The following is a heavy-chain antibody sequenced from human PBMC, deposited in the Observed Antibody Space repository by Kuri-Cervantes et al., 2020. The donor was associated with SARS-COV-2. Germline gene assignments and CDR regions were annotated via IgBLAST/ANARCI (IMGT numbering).Heavy chain of an antibody. D-gene: IGHD3-10*01. J-gene: IGHJ4*02. CDR3: ARAGSLLWFGELLSLFDF. Sequence: SETLSLTCAVYGGSFSGNYCSWIRQPPGKGLEWNGEINHSGSTNYNPSLNSRVTISVDTSKNQFSLKLSPWTAADTAVYYCARAGSLLWFGELLSLFDFWGQGTLVTVSS. CDR1: GGSFSGNY. CDR2: INHSGST. V-gene: IGHV4-34*01.